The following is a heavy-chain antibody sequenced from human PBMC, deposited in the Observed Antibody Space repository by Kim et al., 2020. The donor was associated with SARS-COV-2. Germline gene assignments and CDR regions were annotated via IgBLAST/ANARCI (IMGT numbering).Heavy chain of an antibody. CDR3: ARDRGDDAFVI. CDR2: IKQDGSKT. J-gene: IGHJ3*02. CDR1: GFTFSSYC. Sequence: GGSLRLSCAASGFTFSSYCMSWVRQAPGKGLEWVANIKQDGSKTYYADSVKGRFTISRDNAKNSLYLQMNSLRAEDTAVYYCARDRGDDAFVICGQGTMGTVSS. V-gene: IGHV3-7*03. D-gene: IGHD3-10*01.